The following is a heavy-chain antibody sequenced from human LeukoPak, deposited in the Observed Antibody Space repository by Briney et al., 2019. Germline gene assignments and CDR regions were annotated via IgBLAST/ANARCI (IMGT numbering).Heavy chain of an antibody. Sequence: SQTLSLTCAISGDSVSSNTAAWNWIRQSPSRGLERLGRTYYRSKWYDDYAESVKSRITINPDTSKNQFSLQLNSVTPEDTAVYYCARAVKLDFDCWGQGTLVTVSS. J-gene: IGHJ4*02. V-gene: IGHV6-1*01. D-gene: IGHD4-23*01. CDR1: GDSVSSNTAA. CDR2: TYYRSKWYD. CDR3: ARAVKLDFDC.